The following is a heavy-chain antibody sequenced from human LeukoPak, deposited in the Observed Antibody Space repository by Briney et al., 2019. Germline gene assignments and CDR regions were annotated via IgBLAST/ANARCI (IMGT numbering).Heavy chain of an antibody. J-gene: IGHJ4*02. CDR1: GYTFTSYY. CDR2: INPSGGRT. V-gene: IGHV1-46*01. CDR3: ARDFHCSSTSCYNFDY. D-gene: IGHD2-2*02. Sequence: ASVKVSCKASGYTFTSYYMHWVRQAPGQGLEWMGIINPSGGRTSYAQKFQGRVTMTRDTSTSTVYMELSSLRSEDTAVYYCARDFHCSSTSCYNFDYWGPGTLVTVSS.